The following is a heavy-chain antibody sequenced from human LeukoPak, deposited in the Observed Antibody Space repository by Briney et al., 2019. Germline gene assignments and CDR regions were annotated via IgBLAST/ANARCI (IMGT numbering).Heavy chain of an antibody. Sequence: PGGSLRLSCAASRFTISSYGMSWVRQAPGKGLEWVSSISGSGGSTYYADSVKGRFTISRDNSKNTLYLQMNGLRDEDTAVYYCAKSSYYDASGYYREYYFDYWGQGTLVTVSS. CDR1: RFTISSYG. J-gene: IGHJ4*02. V-gene: IGHV3-23*01. CDR3: AKSSYYDASGYYREYYFDY. D-gene: IGHD3-22*01. CDR2: ISGSGGST.